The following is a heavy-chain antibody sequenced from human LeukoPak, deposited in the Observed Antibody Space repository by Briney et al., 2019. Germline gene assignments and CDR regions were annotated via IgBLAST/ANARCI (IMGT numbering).Heavy chain of an antibody. CDR1: GLTVSSNH. V-gene: IGHV3-66*01. D-gene: IGHD3-10*01. CDR2: IYSGGNT. Sequence: GGSLRLSCAASGLTVSSNHMSWVRQAPGKGLEWVSVIYSGGNTYYADSVKGRFTISRDNSKNTLYLQMNSLRAEDAAVYYCARDYYGSGSYVPRFDYWGQGTVVTVSS. CDR3: ARDYYGSGSYVPRFDY. J-gene: IGHJ4*02.